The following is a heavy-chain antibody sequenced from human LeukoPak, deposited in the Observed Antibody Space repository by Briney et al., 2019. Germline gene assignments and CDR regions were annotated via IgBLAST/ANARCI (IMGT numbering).Heavy chain of an antibody. Sequence: SETLSLTCIVSGGSISYNYWNWIRQPPGKGLEWMGYIYYNGGSTNYNPSLKSRVTISVDTSKNQSSLKLSSVTAADTAAYYCAKGGYDILTGYYNAFDIWGQGTMVTVAS. CDR2: IYYNGGST. CDR3: AKGGYDILTGYYNAFDI. CDR1: GGSISYNY. D-gene: IGHD3-9*01. V-gene: IGHV4-59*01. J-gene: IGHJ3*02.